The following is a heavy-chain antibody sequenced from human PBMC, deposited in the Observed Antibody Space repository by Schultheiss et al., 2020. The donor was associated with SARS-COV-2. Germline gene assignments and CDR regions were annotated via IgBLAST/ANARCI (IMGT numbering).Heavy chain of an antibody. Sequence: GGSLRLSCAASGFTFSSYAMHWVRQAPGKGLEWVAVISYDGSNKYYADSVKGRFTISRDNSKNTLYLQMNSLRAEDTAVYYCTSMNYDDSGYYSAYWGQGTLVTVSS. D-gene: IGHD3-22*01. CDR2: ISYDGSNK. V-gene: IGHV3-30*04. J-gene: IGHJ4*02. CDR3: TSMNYDDSGYYSAY. CDR1: GFTFSSYA.